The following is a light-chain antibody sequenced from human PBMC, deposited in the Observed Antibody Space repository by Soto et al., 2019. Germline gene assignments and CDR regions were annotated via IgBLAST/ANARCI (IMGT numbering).Light chain of an antibody. CDR3: SSYRSISTLV. V-gene: IGLV2-14*01. CDR1: SSDVGGYNY. Sequence: QSVLNQPASVAGSPGPSSTISCTGTSSDVGGYNYVSWYHQHPGKAPQLMIYDVSNRPSGVSNRFSGPKSGNTASLTISGGQAGDEAYYYCSSYRSISTLVLGGGTKLTV. J-gene: IGLJ2*01. CDR2: DVS.